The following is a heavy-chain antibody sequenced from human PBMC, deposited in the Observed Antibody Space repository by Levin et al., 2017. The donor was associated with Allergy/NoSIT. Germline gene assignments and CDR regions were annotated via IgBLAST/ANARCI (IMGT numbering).Heavy chain of an antibody. CDR1: AFPFRNYY. CDR2: ILNDGTT. Sequence: LSLTCAASAFPFRNYYMHWVRQAPGMGLVWVSNILNDGTTNYADSVKGRFTISRDNAKNTLYLQMNSLGEEDTAVYFCARGGCDRTSCLDHWGQGILVTVSS. J-gene: IGHJ4*02. V-gene: IGHV3-74*01. D-gene: IGHD2-2*01. CDR3: ARGGCDRTSCLDH.